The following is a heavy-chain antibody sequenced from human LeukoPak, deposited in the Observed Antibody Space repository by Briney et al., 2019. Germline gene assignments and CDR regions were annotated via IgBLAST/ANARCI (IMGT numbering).Heavy chain of an antibody. V-gene: IGHV3-7*03. CDR3: AREKYDYVWGSYRY. Sequence: GGSLRLSCVASGFTFSTYWMSWVRQAPGKGLEWVANIKEDGSEKYYVDSVKGRFTISRDNAKNSLYLQMNSLRAEDTAVYYCAREKYDYVWGSYRYWGQGTLVTVSS. CDR2: IKEDGSEK. J-gene: IGHJ4*02. D-gene: IGHD3-16*01. CDR1: GFTFSTYW.